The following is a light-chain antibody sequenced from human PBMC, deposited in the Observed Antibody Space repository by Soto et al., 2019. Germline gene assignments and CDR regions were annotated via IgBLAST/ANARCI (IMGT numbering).Light chain of an antibody. CDR2: DAS. Sequence: DLPMTQSPSTLSASVGDRVTITCRASQSISIWLAWYQQRPGKAPKLLIYDASFLQSGVPSRFSGSGSGTEFTRTISSLQPDDFATYHCQQYNNFSYTFGQGTKLEI. CDR3: QQYNNFSYT. V-gene: IGKV1-5*01. J-gene: IGKJ2*01. CDR1: QSISIW.